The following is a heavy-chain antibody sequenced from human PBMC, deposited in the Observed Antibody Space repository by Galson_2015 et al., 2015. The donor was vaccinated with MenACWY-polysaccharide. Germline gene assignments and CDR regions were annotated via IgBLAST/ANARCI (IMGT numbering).Heavy chain of an antibody. J-gene: IGHJ4*02. CDR3: AKELSLGVSGTPGDY. V-gene: IGHV3-23*01. D-gene: IGHD6-19*01. CDR2: ISGSGGST. Sequence: SLRLSCAASEFTFSSYAMSWVRQAPGKGLEWVSTISGSGGSTYYADSVKGRFTISRDNSKNTLYLQMNSPRAEATAVYYCAKELSLGVSGTPGDYWGQGTLVTVSS. CDR1: EFTFSSYA.